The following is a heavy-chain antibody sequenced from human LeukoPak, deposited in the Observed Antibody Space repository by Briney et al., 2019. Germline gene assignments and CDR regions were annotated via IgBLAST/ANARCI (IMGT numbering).Heavy chain of an antibody. D-gene: IGHD3-22*01. CDR2: ISSSSSYI. Sequence: GGSLRLSCAASGFTFSRYSMNWVRQAPGKGLEWVSSISSSSSYIYYADSVKGRFTISRDNAKNSLYLQMNSLRAEDTAVYYCARDLGVYYDSSGYDWGPGTLVTVSS. CDR3: ARDLGVYYDSSGYD. CDR1: GFTFSRYS. V-gene: IGHV3-21*01. J-gene: IGHJ4*02.